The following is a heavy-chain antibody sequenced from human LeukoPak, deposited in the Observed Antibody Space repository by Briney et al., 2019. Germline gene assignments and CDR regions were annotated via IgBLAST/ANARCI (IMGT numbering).Heavy chain of an antibody. D-gene: IGHD4-17*01. Sequence: PGGSLRLSCAASGFTVSSNYMSWVRQAPGKGLEWVSVIYSGGSTYYADSVKGRFTTSRDNSKNTLYLQMNSPRAEDTAVYYCASTFYGDSPPYWGQGTLVTVSS. J-gene: IGHJ4*02. V-gene: IGHV3-66*01. CDR3: ASTFYGDSPPY. CDR1: GFTVSSNY. CDR2: IYSGGST.